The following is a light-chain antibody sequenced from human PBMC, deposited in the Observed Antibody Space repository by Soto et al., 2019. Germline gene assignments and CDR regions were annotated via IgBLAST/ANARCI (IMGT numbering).Light chain of an antibody. CDR3: QQYHKWPPIT. V-gene: IGKV3-15*01. CDR1: QSVSNN. Sequence: EIVLTQSPGTLSLSPGERATLSCRASQSVSNNYLAWYQQKPGQAPRLLIYGASTRATGIPARFSGSGSGTEFTLTITSLQSEDFAVYYCQQYHKWPPITFGQGTRLEIK. J-gene: IGKJ5*01. CDR2: GAS.